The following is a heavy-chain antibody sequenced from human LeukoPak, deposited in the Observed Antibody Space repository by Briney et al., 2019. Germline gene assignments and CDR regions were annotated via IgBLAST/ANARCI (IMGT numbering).Heavy chain of an antibody. V-gene: IGHV3-15*01. D-gene: IGHD6-13*01. CDR1: GFTFSNAW. CDR2: IKSKTDGGTT. CDR3: TTAFSSWPYQFDY. Sequence: PGGSLRLSCAASGFTFSNAWMSWVRQAPGKGLEWVGRIKSKTDGGTTDYAAPVKGRFTISRDDSKNTLYLQMNSLKTEDTAVYYCTTAFSSWPYQFDYWGQGTLVTVSS. J-gene: IGHJ4*02.